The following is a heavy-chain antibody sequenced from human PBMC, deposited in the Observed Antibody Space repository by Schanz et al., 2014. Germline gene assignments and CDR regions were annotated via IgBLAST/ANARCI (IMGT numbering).Heavy chain of an antibody. V-gene: IGHV4-31*03. D-gene: IGHD2-2*01. Sequence: QVQLQESGPGLVKPSQTLSLTCTVSGASISSRDFYWSWIRQFPGKGLEWIGYISYSGRTYYSPSLNSRLTMSVDTSKNQFSLRLSSVTAADTAVYYCARDVGGCSSSTSCYAFEIWGQGTMIAVSS. CDR2: ISYSGRT. CDR1: GASISSRDFY. CDR3: ARDVGGCSSSTSCYAFEI. J-gene: IGHJ3*02.